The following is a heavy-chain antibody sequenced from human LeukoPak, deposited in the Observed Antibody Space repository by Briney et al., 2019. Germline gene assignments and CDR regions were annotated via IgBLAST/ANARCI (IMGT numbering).Heavy chain of an antibody. Sequence: ASVKVSCKASGYTFTSYYMHWVRQAPGQGLKWMGWIIPNSGDTYYTQEFQGRVTMTTDTSITTVYMELSRLRSDDTAVYYCARAHPSDGGITERVSDYWGQGTLVTVSS. CDR2: IIPNSGDT. CDR1: GYTFTSYY. V-gene: IGHV1-2*02. D-gene: IGHD3-16*01. J-gene: IGHJ4*02. CDR3: ARAHPSDGGITERVSDY.